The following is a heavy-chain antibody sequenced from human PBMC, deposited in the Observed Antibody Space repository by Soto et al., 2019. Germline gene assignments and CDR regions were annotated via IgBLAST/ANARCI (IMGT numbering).Heavy chain of an antibody. V-gene: IGHV3-74*01. J-gene: IGHJ6*02. CDR1: GFTFISYW. CDR3: ASGGCDPSRYHSGMDV. Sequence: EVQLVESGGGLVQPGGSRRLSCAAAGFTFISYWMHWVRQAPGKGLVWVSRMNSDGSSTSDADSVKGRFTISRDNAKNQLYLQMNSLLAEYTAVYYCASGGCDPSRYHSGMDVWGQGTTGNVSS. CDR2: MNSDGSST. D-gene: IGHD1-1*01.